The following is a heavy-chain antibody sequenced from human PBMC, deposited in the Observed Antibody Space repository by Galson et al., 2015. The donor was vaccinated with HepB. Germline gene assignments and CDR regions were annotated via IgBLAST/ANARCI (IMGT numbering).Heavy chain of an antibody. CDR3: ARENSSSSFDY. D-gene: IGHD6-6*01. CDR1: GFTFSSYE. V-gene: IGHV3-48*03. CDR2: ISSSGTPI. Sequence: SLRLSCAASGFTFSSYEMSWVRQAPGKGLEWIAFISSSGTPIYYADSVKGRFTIFTDNAKNSLYLQMNSLRAEDTAVYYCARENSSSSFDYWGQGTLVTVSS. J-gene: IGHJ4*02.